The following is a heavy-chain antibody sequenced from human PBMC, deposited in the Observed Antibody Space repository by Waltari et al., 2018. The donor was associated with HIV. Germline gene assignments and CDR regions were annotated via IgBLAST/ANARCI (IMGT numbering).Heavy chain of an antibody. D-gene: IGHD3-16*01. Sequence: QVQIQQWGAGLVKSSGTLSLTCAVSGGSFSVYYWSWIRQPPGKGLQWIGEINHSGNTNYNPSLKSRVTLSIATSRNQFSLRLTSVTAADTALYYCAILIPRGSVDVWDRGTSVSVSS. CDR1: GGSFSVYY. J-gene: IGHJ6*02. V-gene: IGHV4-34*01. CDR2: INHSGNT. CDR3: AILIPRGSVDV.